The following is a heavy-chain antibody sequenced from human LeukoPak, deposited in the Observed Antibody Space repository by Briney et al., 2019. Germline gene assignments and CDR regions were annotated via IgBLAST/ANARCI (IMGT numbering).Heavy chain of an antibody. CDR2: IYPGDSDT. CDR3: ARPYCSSTSCYVSYFDY. D-gene: IGHD2-2*01. Sequence: GESLKISCKGSGYSFTSYWIGWVRQVPGKGLEWMGIIYPGDSDTRYSPSFQGQVTISADKSISTAYLQWSSLKASDTAMYYCARPYCSSTSCYVSYFDYWGQGTLVTVSS. CDR1: GYSFTSYW. J-gene: IGHJ4*02. V-gene: IGHV5-51*01.